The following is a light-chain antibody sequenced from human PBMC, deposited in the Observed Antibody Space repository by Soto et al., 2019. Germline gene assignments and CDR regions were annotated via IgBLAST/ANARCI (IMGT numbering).Light chain of an antibody. CDR3: SSYARNRDIL. V-gene: IGLV2-8*01. CDR1: SSDVGGYRY. CDR2: EVS. J-gene: IGLJ3*02. Sequence: QSALTQPPSASGSPGQSVAISCTGTSSDVGGYRYVSWYQQHPGKAPKLIIYEVSKRPSGVPDRFSGPKSGNTASLTVSGLQAEDEADYYCSSYARNRDILFGGGTKLTVL.